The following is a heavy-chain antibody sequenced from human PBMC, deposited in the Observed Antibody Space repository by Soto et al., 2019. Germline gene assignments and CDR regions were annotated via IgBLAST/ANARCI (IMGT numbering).Heavy chain of an antibody. V-gene: IGHV3-30*18. Sequence: QVQLVESGGGVVQPGRSLRLSCAASGFTFSSYGTHWVRQAPGKGLEWVAVISYDGSNKYYADSVKGRFTISRDNSKNTLYLQMNSLRAEDTAVYYCAKVEMATMHLGNFDYWGQGTLVTVSS. J-gene: IGHJ4*02. CDR3: AKVEMATMHLGNFDY. CDR2: ISYDGSNK. CDR1: GFTFSSYG. D-gene: IGHD5-12*01.